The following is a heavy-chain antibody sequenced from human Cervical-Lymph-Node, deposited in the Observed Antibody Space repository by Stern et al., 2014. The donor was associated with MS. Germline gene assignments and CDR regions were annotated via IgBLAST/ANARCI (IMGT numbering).Heavy chain of an antibody. CDR2: SRWISNSI. V-gene: IGHV3-9*01. D-gene: IGHD2-21*01. Sequence: QLVVSGGGLVQPGRSLRLSCTASGFTFDDHAIHWVRQTPAKGLEWVAGSRWISNSIAQASSVKGQFTISRINANNAIYLELNSLRLEDTALYYCLKDVDSSIAVSFDHWGQGTLVTVSS. J-gene: IGHJ4*02. CDR1: GFTFDDHA. CDR3: LKDVDSSIAVSFDH.